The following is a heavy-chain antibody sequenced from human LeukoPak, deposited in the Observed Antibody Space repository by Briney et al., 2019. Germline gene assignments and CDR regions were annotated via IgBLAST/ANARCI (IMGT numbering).Heavy chain of an antibody. J-gene: IGHJ4*02. CDR2: IIPIFGTA. V-gene: IGHV1-69*13. CDR1: GGTFSSYA. D-gene: IGHD3-22*01. Sequence: GASVKVSCKASGGTFSSYAISWVRQAPGQGLEWMGGIIPIFGTANYAQKFQGRVTITADESTSTAYMELSSLRSEDTAVYYCARDSRNYYDSSGYYRGDGYWGQGTQVTVSS. CDR3: ARDSRNYYDSSGYYRGDGY.